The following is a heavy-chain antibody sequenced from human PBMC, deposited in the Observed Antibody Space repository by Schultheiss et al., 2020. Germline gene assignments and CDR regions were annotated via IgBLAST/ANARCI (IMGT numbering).Heavy chain of an antibody. J-gene: IGHJ6*02. CDR2: IWYDGSNK. D-gene: IGHD6-13*01. CDR1: GFTFSSYA. CDR3: ARAPKPTYSSSWSYYYYYYGMDV. Sequence: GESLKISCAASGFTFSSYAMHWVRQAPGKGLEWVAVIWYDGSNKYYADSVKGRFTISRDNSKNTLYLQMNSLRAEDTAVYYCARAPKPTYSSSWSYYYYYYGMDVWGQGTTVTVSS. V-gene: IGHV3-33*08.